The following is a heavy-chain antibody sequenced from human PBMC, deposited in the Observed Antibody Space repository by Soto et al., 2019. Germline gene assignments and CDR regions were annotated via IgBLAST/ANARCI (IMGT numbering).Heavy chain of an antibody. Sequence: GGALRLSCAASGFTFSGYSMNWVRQAPGKGLEWVSSISSSSSYIYYADSVKGRFTISRDNAKNSLYLQMNSLRAEDTAVYYCARVVIVLQMMDYWGQGTLVTVSS. V-gene: IGHV3-21*01. CDR3: ARVVIVLQMMDY. CDR1: GFTFSGYS. CDR2: ISSSSSYI. J-gene: IGHJ4*02. D-gene: IGHD2-8*01.